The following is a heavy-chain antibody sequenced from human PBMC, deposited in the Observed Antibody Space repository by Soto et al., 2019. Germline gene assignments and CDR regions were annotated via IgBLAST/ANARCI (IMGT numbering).Heavy chain of an antibody. V-gene: IGHV3-30*09. Sequence: PGGSLRLSCAASGFTFSSYAMRWVRQAPGKGLEWVVVISSDGSDKYYADSVKGRFAISRDNSKNTLYVQLNRMRAEDTALYYCARDRQYGAGFIDVWGQGTTVTVSS. D-gene: IGHD3-10*01. J-gene: IGHJ6*02. CDR3: ARDRQYGAGFIDV. CDR1: GFTFSSYA. CDR2: ISSDGSDK.